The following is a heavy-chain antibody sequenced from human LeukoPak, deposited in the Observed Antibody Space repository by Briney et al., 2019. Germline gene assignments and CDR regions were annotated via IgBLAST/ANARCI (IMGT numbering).Heavy chain of an antibody. V-gene: IGHV1-69*02. Sequence: SVKVSCKASGGTFTIHTITWVRQAPGQGLEWMGRIIPVVGTHYAQKFQGRVTITADKSTSTAYMELSSLRSDDTAVYYCANDDTSGYYQAWGLGTLVTVSS. J-gene: IGHJ4*02. CDR2: IIPVVGT. D-gene: IGHD3-22*01. CDR3: ANDDTSGYYQA. CDR1: GGTFTIHT.